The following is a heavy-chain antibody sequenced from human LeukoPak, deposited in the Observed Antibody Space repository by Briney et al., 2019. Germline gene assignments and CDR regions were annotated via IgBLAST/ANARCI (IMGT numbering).Heavy chain of an antibody. V-gene: IGHV1-18*01. D-gene: IGHD3-22*01. CDR1: GYTFTSYG. Sequence: ASVKVSCKASGYTFTSYGMSWVRQAPGQGLEWMGWISAYNGNTNYAQKLQGRVTMTTDTSTSTAYMELRSLRSDDTAVYYCARVRYYDSSGYGYFDLWGRGTLVTVSS. CDR3: ARVRYYDSSGYGYFDL. CDR2: ISAYNGNT. J-gene: IGHJ2*01.